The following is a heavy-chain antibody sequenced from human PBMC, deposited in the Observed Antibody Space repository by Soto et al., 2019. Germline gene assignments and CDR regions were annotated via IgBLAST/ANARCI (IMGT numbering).Heavy chain of an antibody. D-gene: IGHD3-16*01. CDR1: GFTFSSYA. V-gene: IGHV3-30-3*01. CDR2: ISYDGSNK. Sequence: QVQLVESGGGVVQPGRSLRLSCAASGFTFSSYAMHWVRQAPGKGLEWVAVISYDGSNKYYADSVKGRFTISRDNSKNTLYLQMNSLRAEDTAVYYCAREGGGEGGEIKDDYWGQGTLVTVSS. J-gene: IGHJ4*02. CDR3: AREGGGEGGEIKDDY.